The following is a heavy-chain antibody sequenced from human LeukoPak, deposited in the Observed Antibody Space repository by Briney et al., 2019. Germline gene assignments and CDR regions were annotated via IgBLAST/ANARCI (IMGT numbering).Heavy chain of an antibody. Sequence: GGSLRLSCAASGFTFSSYAMSWVRQAPGKGLEWVSAISGSGGSTYYADSVKGRFTISRDNSKNTLYLQMNSLRAEDTAVYYCAKGGLYTVTPSPDYWGQGTLVTVSS. CDR2: ISGSGGST. J-gene: IGHJ4*02. CDR3: AKGGLYTVTPSPDY. D-gene: IGHD4-17*01. V-gene: IGHV3-23*01. CDR1: GFTFSSYA.